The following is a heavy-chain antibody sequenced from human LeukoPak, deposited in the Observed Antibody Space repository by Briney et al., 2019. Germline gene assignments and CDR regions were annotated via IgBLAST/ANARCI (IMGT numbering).Heavy chain of an antibody. CDR1: GYTFTSYD. CDR3: ARIQYQLLVNYYYYYMDV. V-gene: IGHV1-8*03. CDR2: MNPNSGNT. Sequence: ASVKVSCKASGYTFTSYDINWVRQATGQGLEWMGWMNPNSGNTGYAQKFQGRVTITRKTSISTAYMELSSLRSEDTAVYYCARIQYQLLVNYYYYYMDVWGKGTTVTVSS. D-gene: IGHD2-2*01. J-gene: IGHJ6*03.